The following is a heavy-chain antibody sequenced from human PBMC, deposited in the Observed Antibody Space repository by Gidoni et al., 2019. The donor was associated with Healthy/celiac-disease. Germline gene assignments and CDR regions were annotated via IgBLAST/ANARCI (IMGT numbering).Heavy chain of an antibody. CDR1: GFTFSRYS. Sequence: EVQLVESGGGLVKPGGSLRLSCAASGFTFSRYSMNWVRQAPGKGLEWVSSISSSSSYIYYADSVKGRFTISRDNAKNSLYLQMNSLRAEDTAVYYCAREMGYYDSSGYLHYWGQGTLVTVSS. D-gene: IGHD3-22*01. V-gene: IGHV3-21*01. J-gene: IGHJ4*02. CDR3: AREMGYYDSSGYLHY. CDR2: ISSSSSYI.